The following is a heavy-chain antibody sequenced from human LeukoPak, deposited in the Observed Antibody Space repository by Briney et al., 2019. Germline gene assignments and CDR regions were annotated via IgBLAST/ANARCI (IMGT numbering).Heavy chain of an antibody. CDR1: GGTSSSYA. J-gene: IGHJ3*02. V-gene: IGHV1-69*05. CDR2: IIPIFGTA. D-gene: IGHD2-2*01. CDR3: ARGTIVVVPAAIRHDAFDI. Sequence: SVKVSCKASGGTSSSYAISWVRQAPGQGLEWMGGIIPIFGTANYAQKFQGRVTITTDESTSTAYMELSSLRSEDTAVYYCARGTIVVVPAAIRHDAFDIWGQGTMVTVSS.